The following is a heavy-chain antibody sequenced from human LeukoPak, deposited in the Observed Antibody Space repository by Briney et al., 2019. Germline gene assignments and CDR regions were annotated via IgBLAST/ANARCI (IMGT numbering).Heavy chain of an antibody. V-gene: IGHV4-39*07. Sequence: SETLSLTCTVSGGSISSSSYYWGWIRQPPGKGLEWIGSIYYSGGPYYNPSLKSRVTISVDTSKNQFSLKLSSVTAADTAVYYCARDLKQQLGIGWFDPWGQGTLVTVSS. CDR1: GGSISSSSYY. J-gene: IGHJ5*02. CDR2: IYYSGGP. D-gene: IGHD6-13*01. CDR3: ARDLKQQLGIGWFDP.